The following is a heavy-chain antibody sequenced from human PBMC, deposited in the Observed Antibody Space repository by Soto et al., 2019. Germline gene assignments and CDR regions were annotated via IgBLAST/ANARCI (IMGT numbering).Heavy chain of an antibody. D-gene: IGHD3-3*01. J-gene: IGHJ6*03. V-gene: IGHV1-69*02. CDR1: GGTFSSYT. Sequence: QVQLVQSGAEVKKPRSSVKVSCKASGGTFSSYTISWVRQAPGQGLEWMGRIIPILGIANYAQKFQGRVTITADKSTSTAYMELSSLRSEDTAVYYCARAYDFWSGYTSSGYYYYYMDVWGKGTTVTVSS. CDR2: IIPILGIA. CDR3: ARAYDFWSGYTSSGYYYYYMDV.